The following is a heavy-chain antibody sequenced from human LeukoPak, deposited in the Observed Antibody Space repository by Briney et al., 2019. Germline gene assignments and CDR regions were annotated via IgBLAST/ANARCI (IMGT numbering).Heavy chain of an antibody. V-gene: IGHV1-18*01. Sequence: ASVKVSCKATGYTLTSYGISWVRQAPGQGLEWMGWISSNSDNTNYAQKLQGRVTMTTDTSTSTAYMELRSLRSDGTALYFCAREWGSIKVIADYWGQGTLVTVSS. CDR2: ISSNSDNT. CDR3: AREWGSIKVIADY. CDR1: GYTLTSYG. D-gene: IGHD7-27*01. J-gene: IGHJ4*02.